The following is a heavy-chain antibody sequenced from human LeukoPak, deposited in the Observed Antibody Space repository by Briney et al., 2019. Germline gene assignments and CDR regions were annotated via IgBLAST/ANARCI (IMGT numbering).Heavy chain of an antibody. Sequence: SVKVSCKASGGTFSSYAISWVRQAPGQGLEWMGRIIPIFGTANYAQKFQGRVTITTDESTSTAYMELSSLRSEDTAVYYCARDHIEYSSSSVAFDIWGQGTMVTVSS. J-gene: IGHJ3*02. CDR3: ARDHIEYSSSSVAFDI. CDR1: GGTFSSYA. D-gene: IGHD6-6*01. CDR2: IIPIFGTA. V-gene: IGHV1-69*05.